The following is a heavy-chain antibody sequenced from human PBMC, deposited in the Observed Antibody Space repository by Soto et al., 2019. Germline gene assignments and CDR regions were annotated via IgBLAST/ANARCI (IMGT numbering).Heavy chain of an antibody. CDR1: GFTFDDYA. Sequence: EVQLVESGGGLVQPGRSLRLSCVASGFTFDDYAMHWVRQVPGKGLEWVSVISWNSAYIGYADSVKGRFTISRDNAKNSVSLQMNNLRTEDTALYYCASTYSGYEDFDYWGQGTLVTVSS. J-gene: IGHJ4*02. D-gene: IGHD5-12*01. V-gene: IGHV3-9*01. CDR3: ASTYSGYEDFDY. CDR2: ISWNSAYI.